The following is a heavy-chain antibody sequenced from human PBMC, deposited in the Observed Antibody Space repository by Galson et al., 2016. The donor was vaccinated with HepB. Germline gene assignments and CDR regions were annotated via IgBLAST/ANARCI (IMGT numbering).Heavy chain of an antibody. CDR3: ARALGSNSDWFFDL. Sequence: SVKVSCKASGSTFITYYIHWVRQAPGQGLEWMGVINAGGVSTIYAQKFQGRVTLTRGTPASIVYMGLMSLRSDDTAIYYCARALGSNSDWFFDLWGRGTLVSVSS. J-gene: IGHJ2*01. D-gene: IGHD4-23*01. CDR2: INAGGVST. CDR1: GSTFITYY. V-gene: IGHV1-46*01.